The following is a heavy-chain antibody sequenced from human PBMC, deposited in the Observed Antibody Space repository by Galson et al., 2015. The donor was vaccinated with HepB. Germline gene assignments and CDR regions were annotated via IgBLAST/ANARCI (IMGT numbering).Heavy chain of an antibody. Sequence: SLRLSCAASGFTFSSYWMSWVRQAPGKGLEWVANIKQDGSEKYYVDSVKGRFTISRDNAKNSLYLQMNSLRAEDTAVYYCARSGIAAREVYYYYMDVWGKGTTVTVSS. D-gene: IGHD6-6*01. V-gene: IGHV3-7*03. CDR3: ARSGIAAREVYYYYMDV. CDR2: IKQDGSEK. J-gene: IGHJ6*03. CDR1: GFTFSSYW.